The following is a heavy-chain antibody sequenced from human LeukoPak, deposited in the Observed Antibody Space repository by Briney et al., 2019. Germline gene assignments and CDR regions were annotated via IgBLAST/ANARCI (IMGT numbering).Heavy chain of an antibody. Sequence: ASVKVSCTASGYTFTSYAMHWVRQAPGQRLEWMGWINAGNGNTKYSQKFQGRVTINRDTSASTAYMELSSLRSEDTAVYYCARDPGYSSGWSYVDYWGQGTLVTVSS. V-gene: IGHV1-3*01. CDR1: GYTFTSYA. CDR2: INAGNGNT. J-gene: IGHJ4*02. D-gene: IGHD6-19*01. CDR3: ARDPGYSSGWSYVDY.